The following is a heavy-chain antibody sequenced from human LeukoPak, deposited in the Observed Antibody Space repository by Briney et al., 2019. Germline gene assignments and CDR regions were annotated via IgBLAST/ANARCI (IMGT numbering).Heavy chain of an antibody. J-gene: IGHJ4*02. Sequence: PSETLSLTCTVSGGSISSYYWIWIRQPPGKGLEWIGYIYYSGSTNYNPSLKSRVTISVDTSKNQFSLKLSSVTAADTAVYYCARWGNYDFWSGPSTVKKYYFDYWGQGTLVTVSS. CDR1: GGSISSYY. CDR3: ARWGNYDFWSGPSTVKKYYFDY. D-gene: IGHD3-3*01. CDR2: IYYSGST. V-gene: IGHV4-59*01.